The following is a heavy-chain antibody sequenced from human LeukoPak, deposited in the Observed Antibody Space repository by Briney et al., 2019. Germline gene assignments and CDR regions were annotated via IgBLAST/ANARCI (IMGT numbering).Heavy chain of an antibody. CDR1: GGSFSYYY. CDR3: ARHVRSGGLGDYVDF. J-gene: IGHJ4*02. V-gene: IGHV4-34*01. D-gene: IGHD3-10*02. Sequence: NASETLSLTCAVYGGSFSYYYWSWVRQPPGKGLEWIGEINHSGSTNYNPSLKSRVTISVDTSKNQFSLNLSSVTAADTAVYYCARHVRSGGLGDYVDFWGQGTLVTVSS. CDR2: INHSGST.